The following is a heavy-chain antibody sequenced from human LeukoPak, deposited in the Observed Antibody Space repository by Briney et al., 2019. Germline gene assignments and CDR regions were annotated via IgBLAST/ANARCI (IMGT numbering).Heavy chain of an antibody. CDR3: ARDRVPGYMDV. D-gene: IGHD3-10*01. Sequence: SETLSLTCTVFGGSISTYYWSWIRQPPGKGLEWIGYIYYSGSTNYNPSLKSRVTISVDTSKNQFSLKLSSVTAADTAVYYCARDRVPGYMDVWGKGTTVTVSS. CDR1: GGSISTYY. CDR2: IYYSGST. J-gene: IGHJ6*03. V-gene: IGHV4-59*01.